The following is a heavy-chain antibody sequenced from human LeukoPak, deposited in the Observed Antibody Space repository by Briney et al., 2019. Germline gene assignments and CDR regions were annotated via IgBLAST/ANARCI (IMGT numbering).Heavy chain of an antibody. CDR2: ISSSSTTI. CDR1: GFTFSSHD. D-gene: IGHD1-26*01. Sequence: GGSLRLSCAASGFTFSSHDMNWVRQAPGKGLEWVSQISSSSTTINYADSVKGRFTISRDNAKNSLYPQMNSLRADDAAVYYCARGVVGATKRFDYWGQGTLVTVSS. CDR3: ARGVVGATKRFDY. J-gene: IGHJ4*02. V-gene: IGHV3-48*03.